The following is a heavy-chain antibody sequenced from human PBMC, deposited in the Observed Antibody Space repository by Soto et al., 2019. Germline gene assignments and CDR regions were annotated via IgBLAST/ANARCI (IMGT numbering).Heavy chain of an antibody. D-gene: IGHD3-3*01. CDR1: GYTFTSYG. CDR2: ISAYNGNT. V-gene: IGHV1-18*01. Sequence: ASVKVSCKASGYTFTSYGISWVRQAPGQGLEWMGWISAYNGNTNYAQKLQGRVTMTTDTSTSTAYMELRSLRSADTAVYYCARDLGWSGYYMGYYYYGMDVWGQGTTVTVSS. CDR3: ARDLGWSGYYMGYYYYGMDV. J-gene: IGHJ6*02.